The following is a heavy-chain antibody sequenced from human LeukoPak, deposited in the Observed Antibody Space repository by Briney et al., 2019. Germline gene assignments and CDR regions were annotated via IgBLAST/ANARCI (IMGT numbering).Heavy chain of an antibody. CDR1: GFTFSSNV. CDR3: AKVGYCSSTNCYSAFDI. J-gene: IGHJ3*02. V-gene: IGHV3-23*01. Sequence: GGSLRLSCVASGFTFSSNVLNWVRQAPGKGLEWVSVISGSGGSTDYADAVKGRFTISRDNSKNTLHLQMNSLRAEDTAIYYCAKVGYCSSTNCYSAFDIWGQGTMVTVSS. CDR2: ISGSGGST. D-gene: IGHD2-2*02.